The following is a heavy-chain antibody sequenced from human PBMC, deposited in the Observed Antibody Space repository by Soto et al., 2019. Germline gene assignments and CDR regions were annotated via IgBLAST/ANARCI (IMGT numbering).Heavy chain of an antibody. CDR1: GGSISSGPYY. V-gene: IGHV4-61*01. Sequence: QVQIQESGPGLVKPSETLSLTCTVSGGSISSGPYYWSWVRQPPGKGLECIGTIYYTGRTNYSPSLKSRIAISVDTSKRQFSLRLSSVTAADTAVYYCARDLGGPNDYWGQGTLVTVSS. J-gene: IGHJ4*02. CDR3: ARDLGGPNDY. CDR2: IYYTGRT. D-gene: IGHD3-16*01.